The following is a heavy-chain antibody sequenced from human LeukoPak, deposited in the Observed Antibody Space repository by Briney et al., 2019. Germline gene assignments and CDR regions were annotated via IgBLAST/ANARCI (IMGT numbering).Heavy chain of an antibody. J-gene: IGHJ3*02. CDR2: IYYSGNT. CDR1: GGSLSVYY. D-gene: IGHD3-22*01. Sequence: PSETLSLTCTVSGGSLSVYYWTRIRQPPGKGLGWIGHIYYSGNTIYNPSLKCRVTISLDTSKTQFSLKLTSVTTADTTVFYCAGEDYFDSSGYASWRFDIWGQGTMVTVSS. V-gene: IGHV4-59*01. CDR3: AGEDYFDSSGYASWRFDI.